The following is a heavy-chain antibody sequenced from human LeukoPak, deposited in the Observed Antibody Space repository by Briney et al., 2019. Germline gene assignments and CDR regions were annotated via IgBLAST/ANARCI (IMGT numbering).Heavy chain of an antibody. J-gene: IGHJ5*02. CDR2: INTDGSST. V-gene: IGHV3-74*01. Sequence: PGGSLRLSCAVSGFTFSSYWMHWVRHAPGKGLVWVSRINTDGSSTSYADSVKGRFTVSRDSAKNTLYLQMNSLRAEDTAVYYCARDREDCSGGSCYANRFDPWGQGTLVTVSS. D-gene: IGHD2-15*01. CDR1: GFTFSSYW. CDR3: ARDREDCSGGSCYANRFDP.